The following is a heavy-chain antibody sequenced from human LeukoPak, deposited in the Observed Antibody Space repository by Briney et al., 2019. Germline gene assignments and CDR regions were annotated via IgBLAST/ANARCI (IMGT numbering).Heavy chain of an antibody. CDR3: AREWGGLYY. D-gene: IGHD3-3*01. V-gene: IGHV3-74*01. Sequence: GGSLRLSCAASGFTFSSYWMHWVRQAPGKGLVWVSRINSDGSGTSYGDSVKGRFTISRDNAKNTLYLQMNSLRAVDTVVYYCAREWGGLYYWGQGTLVTVSS. J-gene: IGHJ4*02. CDR1: GFTFSSYW. CDR2: INSDGSGT.